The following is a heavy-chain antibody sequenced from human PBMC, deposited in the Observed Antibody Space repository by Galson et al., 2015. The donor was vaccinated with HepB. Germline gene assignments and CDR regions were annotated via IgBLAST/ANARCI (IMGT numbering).Heavy chain of an antibody. J-gene: IGHJ6*02. CDR1: GFTFSSYS. CDR2: ISSSSSTI. CDR3: ARDMDSGSLLGMDV. V-gene: IGHV3-48*02. Sequence: SLRLSCAASGFTFSSYSMNWVRQAPGKGLEWVSYISSSSSTIYYADSVKGRFTISRDNAKNSLYLQMNSLRDEDTAAYYCARDMDSGSLLGMDVWGQGTTVTVSS. D-gene: IGHD1-26*01.